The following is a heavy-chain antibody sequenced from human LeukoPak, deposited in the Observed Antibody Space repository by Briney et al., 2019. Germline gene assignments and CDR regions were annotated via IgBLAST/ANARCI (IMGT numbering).Heavy chain of an antibody. CDR2: ISYDGSNK. Sequence: GRSLRLSCAGSGFTFSSYAMHWVRQAPGKGLEGVAVISYDGSNKYYADSVKGRFTNSRDNSKNTLYLQMNSLRAEDTAVYYCARREKMTTVTTMQPYGMDVWGQGTTVTVSS. V-gene: IGHV3-30-3*01. CDR3: ARREKMTTVTTMQPYGMDV. CDR1: GFTFSSYA. D-gene: IGHD4-17*01. J-gene: IGHJ6*02.